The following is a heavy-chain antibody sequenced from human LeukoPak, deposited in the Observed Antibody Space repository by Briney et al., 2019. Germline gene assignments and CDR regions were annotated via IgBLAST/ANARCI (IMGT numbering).Heavy chain of an antibody. D-gene: IGHD5-18*01. CDR1: GGSFSGYY. CDR3: ARWGLQLWSHFDY. J-gene: IGHJ4*02. CDR2: INHSGST. V-gene: IGHV4-34*01. Sequence: SETLSLXCAVYGGSFSGYYWSWIRLPPGKGLEWIGEINHSGSTNYNPSLKSRVTISVDTSKNQFSLKLSSVTAADTAVYYCARWGLQLWSHFDYWGQGTLVTVSS.